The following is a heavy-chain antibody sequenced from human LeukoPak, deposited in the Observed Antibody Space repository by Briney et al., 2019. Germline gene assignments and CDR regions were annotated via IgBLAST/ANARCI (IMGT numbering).Heavy chain of an antibody. J-gene: IGHJ3*01. D-gene: IGHD3-3*01. Sequence: EGSLRLSCAASAFTFSDYSMNWVRQAPGKGLEWISYIDTSSSTMYYADSVMGRFTISRDNAKESLYLQMNSLRDEDTAVYYCARYDDSWGPNNLDLWGQGTMVTVSS. CDR2: IDTSSSTM. CDR1: AFTFSDYS. CDR3: ARYDDSWGPNNLDL. V-gene: IGHV3-48*02.